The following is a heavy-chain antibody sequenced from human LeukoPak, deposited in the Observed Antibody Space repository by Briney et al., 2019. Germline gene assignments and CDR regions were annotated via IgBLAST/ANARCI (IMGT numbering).Heavy chain of an antibody. J-gene: IGHJ4*02. D-gene: IGHD1-26*01. CDR2: IYPGDSDT. CDR3: ARFFGATSYFFDF. Sequence: GESLKISCKASGYSFTSYWIGWVRQMPGKGLEWMGIIYPGDSDTRYSPSFQGQVTISADKFINTAYLQWSGLKASDIAIYYCARFFGATSYFFDFWGQGTMVTVSS. CDR1: GYSFTSYW. V-gene: IGHV5-51*01.